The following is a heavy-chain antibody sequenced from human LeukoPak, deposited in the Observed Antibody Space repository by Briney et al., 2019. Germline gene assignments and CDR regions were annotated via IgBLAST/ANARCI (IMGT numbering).Heavy chain of an antibody. CDR3: ARLSSFAFDI. V-gene: IGHV3-23*01. D-gene: IGHD3-16*02. CDR2: ISGSGHDT. Sequence: GGSLRLSCAASGFTFSNYAMSWVRQAPGKGPEWISGISGSGHDTFYADSVKGRFSISRDNSKNTLYLQMNNLRAEDTAVYYCARLSSFAFDIWGQGTMVTVSS. J-gene: IGHJ3*02. CDR1: GFTFSNYA.